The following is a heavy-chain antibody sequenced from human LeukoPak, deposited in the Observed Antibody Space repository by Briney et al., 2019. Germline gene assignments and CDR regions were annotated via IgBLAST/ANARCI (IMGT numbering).Heavy chain of an antibody. D-gene: IGHD6-13*01. Sequence: GGSLRLSCAASGFTFDNYAMPWVRQAPGKGLEWVSGINWNSATIAYADSVKGRFTISRDNAKNSLYLQMNSLRAEDTAFYYCLKDGGVAAAGTEFDPWGQGTLVIVSS. CDR3: LKDGGVAAAGTEFDP. J-gene: IGHJ5*02. V-gene: IGHV3-9*01. CDR1: GFTFDNYA. CDR2: INWNSATI.